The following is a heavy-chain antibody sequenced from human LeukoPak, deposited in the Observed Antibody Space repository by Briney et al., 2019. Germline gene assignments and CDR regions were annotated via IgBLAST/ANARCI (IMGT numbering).Heavy chain of an antibody. V-gene: IGHV3-33*01. D-gene: IGHD3-22*01. CDR2: IWSDASNT. CDR1: GFIFSSYG. CDR3: ARDRASGYYYSFDY. Sequence: GRSLRLSCAASGFIFSSYGMHWVRQAPGKGLEWVAVIWSDASNTYYVDSVKGRFTISRDNSKNTLYLQMNSLRAEDTAVYYCARDRASGYYYSFDYWGQGTLVTVSS. J-gene: IGHJ4*02.